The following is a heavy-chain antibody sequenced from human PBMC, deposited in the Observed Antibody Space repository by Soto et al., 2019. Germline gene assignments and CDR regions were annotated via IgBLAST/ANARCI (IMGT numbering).Heavy chain of an antibody. D-gene: IGHD1-26*01. V-gene: IGHV4-59*01. CDR2: IYYSGST. CDR1: GGSISSYY. Sequence: NPSETLSLTCTVSGGSISSYYWSWIRQPPGKGLEWIGYIYYSGSTNYNPSLKSRVTISVDTSKNQFSLKLSSVTAADTAVYYCARASGGYSGSYYRHDAFDIWGQGTMVTVSS. CDR3: ARASGGYSGSYYRHDAFDI. J-gene: IGHJ3*02.